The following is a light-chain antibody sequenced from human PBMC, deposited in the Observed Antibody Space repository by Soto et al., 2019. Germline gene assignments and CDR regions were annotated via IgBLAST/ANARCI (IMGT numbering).Light chain of an antibody. CDR3: QQYDTYPT. CDR1: QSINTW. CDR2: EES. V-gene: IGKV1-5*03. J-gene: IGKJ1*01. Sequence: DIQMTQSPSTLSASVGDRVTITCRASQSINTWLAWYQQKPGKAPNLLIYEESALDSGVPSRFSGSGSATEFTLTISSLQPDDFAVYYCQQYDTYPTFGQGTKVEIK.